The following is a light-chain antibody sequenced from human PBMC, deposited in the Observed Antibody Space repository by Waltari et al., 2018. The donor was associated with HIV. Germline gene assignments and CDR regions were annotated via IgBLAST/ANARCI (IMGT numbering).Light chain of an antibody. CDR3: SAWDDSLMATV. V-gene: IGLV1-44*01. CDR1: FSNIGANT. J-gene: IGLJ1*01. Sequence: QSVMSHPPSASGTPGQTVTISCSGRFSNIGANTVNWYQQIPGTAPRLLIYGHNKGPSGGPDRLSGSRSGTSASLTIGGLQSEDEADYYCSAWDDSLMATVFGTGTRVTVL. CDR2: GHN.